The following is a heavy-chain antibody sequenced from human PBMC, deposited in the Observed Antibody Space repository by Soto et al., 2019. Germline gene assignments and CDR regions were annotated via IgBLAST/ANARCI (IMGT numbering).Heavy chain of an antibody. CDR1: GGXLTSGSHY. Sequence: EXLSLTYTFSGGXLTSGSHYWSWIRQPPGKRLEWIAYIYYSGTTKYNPSLKSRVTMSFDVYKSKFSLKLNSVTAAYTAVYYCARAASPYFDLLSAFEPWGQGTLVTVSS. V-gene: IGHV4-61*01. CDR3: ARAASPYFDLLSAFEP. CDR2: IYYSGTT. J-gene: IGHJ5*02. D-gene: IGHD3-9*01.